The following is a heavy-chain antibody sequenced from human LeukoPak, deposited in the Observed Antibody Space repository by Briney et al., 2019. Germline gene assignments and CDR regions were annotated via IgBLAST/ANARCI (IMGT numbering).Heavy chain of an antibody. CDR2: IIPAFGIP. J-gene: IGHJ6*02. D-gene: IGHD3-10*01. V-gene: IGHV1-69*02. CDR1: GGTLNSYT. CDR3: AREFWGTMVRGAAMDV. Sequence: GASVKVSCKASGGTLNSYTINWVRQAPGEGLEWMGTIIPAFGIPNYAQRFKDRVTITADKSTSTAYMELSSLRSEDTAVYYRAREFWGTMVRGAAMDVWGQGTTVTVSS.